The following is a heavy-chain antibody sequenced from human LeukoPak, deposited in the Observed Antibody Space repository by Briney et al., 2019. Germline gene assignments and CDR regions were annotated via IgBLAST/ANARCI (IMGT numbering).Heavy chain of an antibody. D-gene: IGHD3-9*01. J-gene: IGHJ4*02. CDR1: GFTFNTFN. V-gene: IGHV3-21*01. CDR2: ITSGGDYI. CDR3: ARGHYDVLAASYKWTPEY. Sequence: PGGSLRLSCAASGFTFNTFNMNWVRQAPGKGLEWVSSITSGGDYIYYADSVKGRFTTPRDNAKNSLSLQLNSLRVEDTAVYYCARGHYDVLAASYKWTPEYWGQGTLVTVSS.